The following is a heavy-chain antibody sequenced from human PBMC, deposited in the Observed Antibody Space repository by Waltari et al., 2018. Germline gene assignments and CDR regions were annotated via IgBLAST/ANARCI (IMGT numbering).Heavy chain of an antibody. V-gene: IGHV4-34*01. CDR2: INHSGST. CDR1: GGSFSGYY. Sequence: QVQLQQWGAGLLKPSATLSLTCAVYGGSFSGYYWSWIRQPPGKGLAWIGEINHSGSTNYNPCRKSGVTISVDTSKNQFSLKLSSVTAADTAVYYCAGLRFLEWVFIILDAFDIWGQGTMVTVSS. D-gene: IGHD3-3*01. CDR3: AGLRFLEWVFIILDAFDI. J-gene: IGHJ3*02.